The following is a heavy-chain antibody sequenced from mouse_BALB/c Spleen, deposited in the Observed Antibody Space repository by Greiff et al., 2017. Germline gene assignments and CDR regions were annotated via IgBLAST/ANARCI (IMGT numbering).Heavy chain of an antibody. Sequence: VQLQQSGAELVRPGALVKLSCKASGFNIKDYYMHWVKQRPEQGLEWIGWIDPENGNTIYDPKFQGKASITADTSSNTAYLQLSSLTSEDTAVYYCAGGGLQGFAYCGQGTLVTVSA. CDR1: GFNIKDYY. CDR3: AGGGLQGFAY. CDR2: IDPENGNT. J-gene: IGHJ3*01. V-gene: IGHV14-1*02. D-gene: IGHD2-13*01.